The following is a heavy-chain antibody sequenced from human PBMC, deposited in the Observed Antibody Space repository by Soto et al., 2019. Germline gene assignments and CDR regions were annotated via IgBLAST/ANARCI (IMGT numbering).Heavy chain of an antibody. Sequence: QVQLVQSGAEVKKPGSSVKVSCKAYGGTFSSYAISWVRQAPGQGLEWMGGIIPIFGTANYAQKFQGRVTITADESTSTAYMELSSLRSEDTAVYYCASQVTYYYDSSPLGHYYYGMDVWGQGTTVTVSS. CDR2: IIPIFGTA. V-gene: IGHV1-69*01. CDR1: GGTFSSYA. J-gene: IGHJ6*02. CDR3: ASQVTYYYDSSPLGHYYYGMDV. D-gene: IGHD3-22*01.